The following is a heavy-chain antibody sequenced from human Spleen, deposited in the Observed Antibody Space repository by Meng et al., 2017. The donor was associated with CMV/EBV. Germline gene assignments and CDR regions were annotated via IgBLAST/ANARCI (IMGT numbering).Heavy chain of an antibody. Sequence: GGSLRLSCTGSGFTFSNSFVQWMRQARGQRPEWIGWIVVGSGDTNYARKFQERVTITRDMSTSTAYMGLSSLRSEDTAVYYCAADRIWRGYYAFDMWGQGTAVTVSS. V-gene: IGHV1-58*01. CDR2: IVVGSGDT. D-gene: IGHD3-3*01. CDR3: AADRIWRGYYAFDM. J-gene: IGHJ3*02. CDR1: GFTFSNSF.